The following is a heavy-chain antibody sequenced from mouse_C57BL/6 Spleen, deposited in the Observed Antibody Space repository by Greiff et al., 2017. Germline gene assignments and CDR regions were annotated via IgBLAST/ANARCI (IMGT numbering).Heavy chain of an antibody. J-gene: IGHJ4*01. CDR1: GYTFTSYW. CDR2: IYPGGGST. CDR3: AKGGTRGYAMDY. Sequence: QVQLQQPGAELVKPGASVRMSCKASGYTFTSYWITWVKQGPGQGLEWIGDIYPGGGSTNYNEKFKSKATLTVDTSSSTTYMQLSSLTSEDSAVYYCAKGGTRGYAMDYWGQGTSGTVSS. V-gene: IGHV1-55*01. D-gene: IGHD4-1*01.